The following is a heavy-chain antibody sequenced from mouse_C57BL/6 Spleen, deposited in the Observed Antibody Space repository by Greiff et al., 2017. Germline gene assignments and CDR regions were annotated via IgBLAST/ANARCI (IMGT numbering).Heavy chain of an antibody. D-gene: IGHD2-4*01. J-gene: IGHJ2*01. Sequence: EVQLQQSGPGLVKPSQSLSLTCSVTGYSITSGYYWHWIRQFPGNKLEWMGYISYDGSNNYNPSLKNRICITRDPSKNQFFRKLNSLTTEDTATDYCARDPYDNDVDYYFDYWGKGTTLTVSS. V-gene: IGHV3-6*01. CDR2: ISYDGSN. CDR3: ARDPYDNDVDYYFDY. CDR1: GYSITSGYY.